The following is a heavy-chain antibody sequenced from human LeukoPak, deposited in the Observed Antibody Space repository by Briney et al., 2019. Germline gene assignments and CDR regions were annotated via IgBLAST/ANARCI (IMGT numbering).Heavy chain of an antibody. Sequence: ASVKVSCKASGYTFTGYYMHWVRQAPGQGLEWMGWINPNSGGTNYAQKFQGRVTMTRDTSISTAYMELSRLRSDDMAVYYSARFLRWNWFDPWGQGTLVIVSS. CDR3: ARFLRWNWFDP. CDR2: INPNSGGT. CDR1: GYTFTGYY. J-gene: IGHJ5*02. D-gene: IGHD2/OR15-2a*01. V-gene: IGHV1-2*02.